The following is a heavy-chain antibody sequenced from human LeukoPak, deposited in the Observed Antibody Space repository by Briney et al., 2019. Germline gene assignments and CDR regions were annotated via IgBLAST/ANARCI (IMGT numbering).Heavy chain of an antibody. D-gene: IGHD2-15*01. CDR3: ARDTYYCSGGSCYRGFDY. J-gene: IGHJ4*02. CDR2: INHSGST. CDR1: GGSFSGYY. Sequence: SETLSLTCAVYGGSFSGYYWSWIRQPPGKGLEWIGEINHSGSTNYNPSLKSRVTISVDTSKNQFSLKLSSVTAADTAVYYCARDTYYCSGGSCYRGFDYWGQGTLVTVSS. V-gene: IGHV4-34*01.